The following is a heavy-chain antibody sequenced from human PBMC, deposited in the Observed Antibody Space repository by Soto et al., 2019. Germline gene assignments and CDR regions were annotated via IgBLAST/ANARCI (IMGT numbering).Heavy chain of an antibody. Sequence: GGSLRLSCAASGFTVSSNYMSWVRQAPGKGLEWVSVIYSGGSTYYADSVKGRFTISRDNSKNTLYLQMNSLRAEDTAVYYCASIAVAGRRKDAFDIWGQGTMVTVSS. CDR3: ASIAVAGRRKDAFDI. J-gene: IGHJ3*02. CDR1: GFTVSSNY. CDR2: IYSGGST. V-gene: IGHV3-53*01. D-gene: IGHD6-19*01.